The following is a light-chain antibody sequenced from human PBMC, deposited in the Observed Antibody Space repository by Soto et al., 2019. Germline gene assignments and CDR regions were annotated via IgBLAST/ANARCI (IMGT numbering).Light chain of an antibody. J-gene: IGKJ1*01. CDR1: QSISSW. V-gene: IGKV1-5*01. Sequence: IQMNQSASTLSASIGDRVTIACLASQSISSWLAWYQQKPGKAPKLLIYDASSLESGVPSRFSGSGSGTEFTLTISRLQPDDFATYYCQQYNSYSWTFGQGTKVDIK. CDR2: DAS. CDR3: QQYNSYSWT.